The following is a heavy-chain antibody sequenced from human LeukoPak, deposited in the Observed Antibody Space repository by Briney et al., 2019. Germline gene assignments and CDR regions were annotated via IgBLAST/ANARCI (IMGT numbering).Heavy chain of an antibody. CDR3: AKDKPDYYDSSGIFDY. V-gene: IGHV3-43*02. CDR1: GFTFDGYA. J-gene: IGHJ4*02. D-gene: IGHD3-22*01. Sequence: GGSLRLSCAASGFTFDGYAMHWVRQAPGKGLEWVSLISGDGGSTSYADSVKGRFTISRDNGKNSLYLRMNSLRTEDTALYYCAKDKPDYYDSSGIFDYWGQGTLVTVSS. CDR2: ISGDGGST.